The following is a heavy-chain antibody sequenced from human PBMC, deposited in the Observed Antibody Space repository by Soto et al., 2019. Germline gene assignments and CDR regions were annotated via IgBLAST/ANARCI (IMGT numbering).Heavy chain of an antibody. D-gene: IGHD3-22*01. CDR3: ARGWGSDSTTYYYAY. J-gene: IGHJ1*01. CDR1: GGTFSSST. Sequence: QVQLVQSGAEVRRPGSSVRVSCKASGGTFSSSTISWVRQAPGQGLEWVGGITPIFGKANYAQKFQGRVTITADESTSTANMELSSLRSEDTALYFCARGWGSDSTTYYYAYWGQGTSVTVSS. V-gene: IGHV1-69*01. CDR2: ITPIFGKA.